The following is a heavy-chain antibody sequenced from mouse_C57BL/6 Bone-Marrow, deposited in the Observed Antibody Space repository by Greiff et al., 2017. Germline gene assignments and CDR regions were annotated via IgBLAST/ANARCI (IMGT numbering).Heavy chain of an antibody. V-gene: IGHV1-55*01. CDR1: GYTFTSYW. Sequence: VQLQQPGAELVKPGASVKMSCKASGYTFTSYWITWVKQRPGQGLEWIGDIYPGSGSTNYNEKFKSKATLTVDTSSSTAYMQLSSLTSEDSAVYYCARALYYYGSSHTYFDYWGQGTTLTVSS. CDR3: ARALYYYGSSHTYFDY. CDR2: IYPGSGST. D-gene: IGHD1-1*01. J-gene: IGHJ2*01.